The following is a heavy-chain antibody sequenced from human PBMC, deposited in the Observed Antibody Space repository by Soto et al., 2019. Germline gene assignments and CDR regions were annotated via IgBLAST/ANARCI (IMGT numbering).Heavy chain of an antibody. V-gene: IGHV1-58*01. CDR3: AADGGLPGFDY. Sequence: ASVKVSCKASGFTFTSAAVQGVRQARGQRLEWIGWIVVGSGNTNYAQKFQERVTITRDMSTSTAYMELSNLRSEDTAVYYCAADGGLPGFDYWGQGTLVTVSS. CDR2: IVVGSGNT. D-gene: IGHD3-16*01. CDR1: GFTFTSAA. J-gene: IGHJ4*02.